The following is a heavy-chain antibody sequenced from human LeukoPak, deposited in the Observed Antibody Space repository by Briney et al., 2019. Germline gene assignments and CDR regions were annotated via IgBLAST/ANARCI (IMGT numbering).Heavy chain of an antibody. V-gene: IGHV3-23*01. J-gene: IGHJ4*02. Sequence: GGSLRLSCAASGFLFNSYGMSWVRQAPGQGLEWVSSITGSTRTTYYTDSVKGRFIISRDNSKNTLYLQMNSLRAEDTAFYYCAKDQLNRFCSGGSCSVTHDYWGQGTLVTVSS. CDR3: AKDQLNRFCSGGSCSVTHDY. CDR1: GFLFNSYG. CDR2: ITGSTRTT. D-gene: IGHD2-15*01.